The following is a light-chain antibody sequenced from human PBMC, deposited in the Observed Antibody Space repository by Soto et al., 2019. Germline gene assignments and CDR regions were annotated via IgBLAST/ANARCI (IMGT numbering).Light chain of an antibody. CDR2: RTS. Sequence: EIGLTQSPGPLSLSPGERATLSCRASQSVSSTYLAWYQQKPGQAPRLLIYRTSTRATGIPDRFSGSGSGTDFTLTISRLEPEDFAVYYCQQFGSSVTFGQGTRLDIK. J-gene: IGKJ5*01. CDR3: QQFGSSVT. V-gene: IGKV3-20*01. CDR1: QSVSSTY.